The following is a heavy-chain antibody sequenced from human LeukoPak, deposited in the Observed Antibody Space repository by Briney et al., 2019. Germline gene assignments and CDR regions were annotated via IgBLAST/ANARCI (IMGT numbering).Heavy chain of an antibody. CDR1: GGSFSGYY. CDR2: INNSGST. Sequence: SETLSLTCAVYGGSFSGYYWNWIRQPPGKGLEWIGEINNSGSTNYNPSLKSRVTISVDTSKNQFSLNLSSVTTADTAVYYCARHDFQSSHFDYWGQGTLVTVSS. D-gene: IGHD3-3*01. CDR3: ARHDFQSSHFDY. J-gene: IGHJ4*02. V-gene: IGHV4-34*01.